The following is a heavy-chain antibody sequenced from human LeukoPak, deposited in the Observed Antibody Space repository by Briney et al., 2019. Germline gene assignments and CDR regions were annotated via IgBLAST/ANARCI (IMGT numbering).Heavy chain of an antibody. D-gene: IGHD4-17*01. CDR2: INPSGGST. CDR1: GYTFTSYY. J-gene: IGHJ4*02. V-gene: IGHV1-46*01. Sequence: AAVKVSCKASGYTFTSYYMHWVRQAPGQGLECMGIINPSGGSTSYAQNFQGRVTMTRDTSTSTVYMELSSLRSEDTAVYYCARALYGDYYHFDYWGQGTLVTVSS. CDR3: ARALYGDYYHFDY.